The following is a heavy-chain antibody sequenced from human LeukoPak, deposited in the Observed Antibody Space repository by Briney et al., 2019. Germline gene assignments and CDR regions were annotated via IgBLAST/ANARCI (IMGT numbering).Heavy chain of an antibody. V-gene: IGHV4-38-2*02. CDR1: GYSISSGYY. CDR2: IRHDGHT. J-gene: IGHJ3*01. Sequence: SETLSLTCTVSGYSISSGYYWGWIRQPPGKGLEWIASIRHDGHTYYNPSLRSQVTISVDMSRNQFSLKLNSLTAADTAAYYCARQVATKGEWAFDVWGQGTMVTVSS. D-gene: IGHD5-12*01. CDR3: ARQVATKGEWAFDV.